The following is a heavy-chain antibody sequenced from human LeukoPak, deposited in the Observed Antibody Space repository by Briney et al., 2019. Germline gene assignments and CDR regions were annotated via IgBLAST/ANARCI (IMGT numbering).Heavy chain of an antibody. CDR3: ARGTLEQWLAFDY. D-gene: IGHD6-19*01. Sequence: GGSLRLSCAASGFSFGSYDMNWVRQAPGKGLEWVSSITTSSSYIYYADSVKGRFTVSRDNSKNTLYLQMNSLRAEDTAVYYCARGTLEQWLAFDYWGQGTLVTVSS. CDR2: ITTSSSYI. J-gene: IGHJ4*02. V-gene: IGHV3-21*04. CDR1: GFSFGSYD.